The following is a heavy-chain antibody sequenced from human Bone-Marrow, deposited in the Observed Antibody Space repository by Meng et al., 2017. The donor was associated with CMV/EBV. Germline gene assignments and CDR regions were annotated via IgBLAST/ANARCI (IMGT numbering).Heavy chain of an antibody. V-gene: IGHV4-30-4*08. CDR1: GGSISSGDYY. J-gene: IGHJ4*02. Sequence: QVQLQESGPGLVKPSQTLSLTRTVSGGSISSGDYYWSWIRQPPGKGLEWIGYIYYSGSTYYNPSLKSRVTISVDTSKNQFSLKLSSVTAADTAVYYCARVRCSGGSCFLFDYWGQGTLVTVSS. D-gene: IGHD2-15*01. CDR3: ARVRCSGGSCFLFDY. CDR2: IYYSGST.